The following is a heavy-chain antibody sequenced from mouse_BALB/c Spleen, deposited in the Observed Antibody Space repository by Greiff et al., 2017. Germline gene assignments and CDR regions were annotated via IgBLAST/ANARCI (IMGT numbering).Heavy chain of an antibody. CDR1: GYSFTGYY. CDR3: ARRDYYGSHWYFDV. D-gene: IGHD1-1*01. V-gene: IGHV1-22*01. J-gene: IGHJ1*01. CDR2: INPYNGGT. Sequence: EVQLQQSGPELVKPGASVKISCKASGYSFTGYYMHWVKQSHVKSLEWIGRINPYNGGTSYNQKFKGKATLTVDKSSSTAYMELRSLTSEDSAVYYCARRDYYGSHWYFDVWGAGTTVTVSS.